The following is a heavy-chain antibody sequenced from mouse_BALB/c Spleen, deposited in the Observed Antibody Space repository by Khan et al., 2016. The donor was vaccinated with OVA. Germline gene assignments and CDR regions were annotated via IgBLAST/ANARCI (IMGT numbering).Heavy chain of an antibody. D-gene: IGHD1-3*01. V-gene: IGHV1S137*01. CDR2: ISTHYGDA. Sequence: QVQLKQSGAELVRPGVSVKISCKGSGYTFTDYAMHWVKQSHAKSLEWIGVISTHYGDASYNQKFKGKATMTVDKSSSTAYMELARLTSEDSAIYYGERGSGEYRFAYWGQGTLVTVSA. CDR1: GYTFTDYA. CDR3: ERGSGEYRFAY. J-gene: IGHJ3*01.